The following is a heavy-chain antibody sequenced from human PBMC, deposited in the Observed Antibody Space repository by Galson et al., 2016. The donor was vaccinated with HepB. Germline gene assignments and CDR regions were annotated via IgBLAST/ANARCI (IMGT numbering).Heavy chain of an antibody. J-gene: IGHJ4*02. CDR2: IYSGGST. CDR1: GFTVSSNY. V-gene: IGHV3-53*01. Sequence: SLRLSCAASGFTVSSNYMSWVRQAPGKGLEWVSVIYSGGSTYYADSVKGRFTTSRDNSKNTLFLQMNSLRAEDTAVYYCARHYYGSGSFYQDAFDYWGQGTLVTVSS. D-gene: IGHD3-10*01. CDR3: ARHYYGSGSFYQDAFDY.